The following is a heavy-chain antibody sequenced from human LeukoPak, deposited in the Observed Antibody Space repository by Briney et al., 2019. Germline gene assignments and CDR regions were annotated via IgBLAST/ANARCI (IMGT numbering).Heavy chain of an antibody. D-gene: IGHD4-17*01. Sequence: PGGSLRLACAASGFTFSNYAMSWVRQAPGKGLEWVSGISGSGAGTYYADSVKGRFTISRDNSKNTLNLQMNSLGAEDTAVYYCAKDDYGDYDGYYFDYWGQGTLVTVSS. J-gene: IGHJ4*02. V-gene: IGHV3-23*01. CDR1: GFTFSNYA. CDR2: ISGSGAGT. CDR3: AKDDYGDYDGYYFDY.